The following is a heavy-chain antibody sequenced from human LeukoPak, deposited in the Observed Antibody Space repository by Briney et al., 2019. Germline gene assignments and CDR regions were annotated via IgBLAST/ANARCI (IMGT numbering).Heavy chain of an antibody. V-gene: IGHV4-59*01. Sequence: SETLSLTCNVSGDSISNYYWNWIRQPPGKGLEWIGYIYYSGSTNYNPSLKSRVTISLDTSNNQFSLKVSSVTAADTAVYYCARGHGYSGHALAYWGQGTLVTVSS. D-gene: IGHD5-12*01. CDR2: IYYSGST. J-gene: IGHJ4*02. CDR3: ARGHGYSGHALAY. CDR1: GDSISNYY.